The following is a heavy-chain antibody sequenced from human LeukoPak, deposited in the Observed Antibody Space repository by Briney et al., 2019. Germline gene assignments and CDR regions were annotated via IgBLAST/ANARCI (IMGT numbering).Heavy chain of an antibody. J-gene: IGHJ4*02. Sequence: GSLRLSCAASGFPFSSYWMSWVRQAPGKGLEWVANIKQDGSEKYYVDSVKGRFTISRDNAKNSLYLQMNSLRAEDTAVYYCATYDSSGYYFDYWGQGTLVTVSS. CDR3: ATYDSSGYYFDY. CDR2: IKQDGSEK. V-gene: IGHV3-7*01. CDR1: GFPFSSYW. D-gene: IGHD3-22*01.